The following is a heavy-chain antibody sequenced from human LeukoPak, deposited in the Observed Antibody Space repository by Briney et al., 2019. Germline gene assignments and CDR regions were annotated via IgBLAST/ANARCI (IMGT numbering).Heavy chain of an antibody. D-gene: IGHD2-15*01. Sequence: SETLSLTCAVYGGSFSGYYWSWIRQPPGKGLEWIGEINHSGSTNYNPSLKSRVTISVDTPKNQFSLKLSSVTAADTAVYYCARGVEVVAATLHFDYWGQGTLVTVSS. CDR1: GGSFSGYY. CDR3: ARGVEVVAATLHFDY. J-gene: IGHJ4*02. CDR2: INHSGST. V-gene: IGHV4-34*01.